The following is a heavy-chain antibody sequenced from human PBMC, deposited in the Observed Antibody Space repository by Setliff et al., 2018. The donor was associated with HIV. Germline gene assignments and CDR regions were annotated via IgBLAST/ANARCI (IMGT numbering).Heavy chain of an antibody. J-gene: IGHJ2*01. CDR1: GGSISSSTYY. CDR2: IYYSGST. Sequence: PSETLSLTCTVSGGSISSSTYYWGWIRQPPGKGLEWIGSIYYSGSTYSNPSLKSRVTISVDTSKNQFSLKLSSVTAADTAVYYCARLCIAAAGTRSIPWYFDLWGRGTLVTVSS. D-gene: IGHD6-13*01. CDR3: ARLCIAAAGTRSIPWYFDL. V-gene: IGHV4-39*01.